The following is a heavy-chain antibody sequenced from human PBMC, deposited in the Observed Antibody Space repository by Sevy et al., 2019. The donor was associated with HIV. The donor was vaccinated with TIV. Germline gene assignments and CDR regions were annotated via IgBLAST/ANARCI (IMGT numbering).Heavy chain of an antibody. CDR2: TYYSGST. Sequence: SETLSLTCTVSGGSISSGDYYWSWIRQPPGKGLEWIGYTYYSGSTYYNPSLKSRVTISVDTSKNQFSLKLSSVTAADTAVYYCARGSYEGGMDVWGQGTTVTVSS. D-gene: IGHD3-22*01. J-gene: IGHJ6*02. V-gene: IGHV4-30-4*01. CDR1: GGSISSGDYY. CDR3: ARGSYEGGMDV.